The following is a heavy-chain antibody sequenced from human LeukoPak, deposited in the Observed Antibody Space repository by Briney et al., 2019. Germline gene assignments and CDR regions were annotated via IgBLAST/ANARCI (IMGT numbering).Heavy chain of an antibody. Sequence: GGSLRLSCAASGFTFDDYAMYWVRQAPGKGLEWVSRITWNSDSMAYADSVMGRFTISRDNAKNSLYLQMKSLRPEDTAFYYCARSLGDAYFDYWGQGTLVTVSS. CDR1: GFTFDDYA. CDR2: ITWNSDSM. CDR3: ARSLGDAYFDY. D-gene: IGHD3-10*01. V-gene: IGHV3-9*01. J-gene: IGHJ4*02.